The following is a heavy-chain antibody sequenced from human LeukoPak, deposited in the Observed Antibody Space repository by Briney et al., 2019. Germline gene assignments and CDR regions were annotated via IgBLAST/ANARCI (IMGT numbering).Heavy chain of an antibody. CDR3: ATGTEETTVVTPCY. J-gene: IGHJ4*02. V-gene: IGHV3-48*01. Sequence: GGSLRLSCEVSGFTFSSHSMNWVRQAPGRGLEWVSYISSGSGTIYYADSVKGRFTIARDDAKNSLYLQMNSLRAEDTAVYYCATGTEETTVVTPCYWGRGTLVTVSS. CDR1: GFTFSSHS. D-gene: IGHD4-23*01. CDR2: ISSGSGTI.